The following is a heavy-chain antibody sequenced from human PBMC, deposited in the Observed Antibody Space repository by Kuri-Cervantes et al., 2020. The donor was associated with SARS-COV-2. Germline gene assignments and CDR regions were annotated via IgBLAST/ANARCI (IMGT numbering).Heavy chain of an antibody. D-gene: IGHD3-22*01. CDR1: GGSFSGYY. CDR2: INHSGST. V-gene: IGHV4-34*01. J-gene: IGHJ4*02. Sequence: SETLSLTCAVYGGSFSGYYWSWIRQPPGKGLEWIGEINHSGSTNYNPSLKSRVTISVDTSKNRFSLKLSSVTAADTAVYYCARGTSTFRVITTPFDYWGQGTLVTVSS. CDR3: ARGTSTFRVITTPFDY.